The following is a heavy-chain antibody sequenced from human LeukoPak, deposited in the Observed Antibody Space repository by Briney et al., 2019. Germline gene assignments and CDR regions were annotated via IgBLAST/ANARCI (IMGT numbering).Heavy chain of an antibody. J-gene: IGHJ4*02. CDR1: GFTFSSYS. CDR3: ARDPLSSSSFDL. V-gene: IGHV3-48*01. CDR2: ISSRGATI. Sequence: PGGSLRLSCAAAGFTFSSYSMNWVRQAPGKGLEWVSYISSRGATIYYADSVKGRFTISRDNAKNSMYLQMNSLRAEDTAVYYCARDPLSSSSFDLWGQGTLVTVSS. D-gene: IGHD6-13*01.